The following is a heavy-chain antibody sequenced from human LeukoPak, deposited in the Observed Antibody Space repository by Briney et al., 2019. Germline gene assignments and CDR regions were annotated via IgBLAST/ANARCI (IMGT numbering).Heavy chain of an antibody. CDR2: INPGGSSI. D-gene: IGHD1-14*01. J-gene: IGHJ4*02. CDR3: ARSNQADDY. V-gene: IGHV3-74*01. Sequence: GGSLRLSCRASGFTFSDSAMTWVRQVPGKGLVWVARINPGGSSITYADSVKGRFTISRDNAKNTLYLQMDSLRAEDTGVYYCARSNQADDYWGQGTLVTVSS. CDR1: GFTFSDSA.